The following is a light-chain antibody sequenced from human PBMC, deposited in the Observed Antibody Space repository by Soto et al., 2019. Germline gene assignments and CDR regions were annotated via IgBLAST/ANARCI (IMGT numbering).Light chain of an antibody. Sequence: QSVLTQPASVSRAPGQAITISCTRNSSDVGGNKYVSWYQHYPGKAPKLMICDVSNRPSGVSNRFSGSKSGNTSSLTISGLQAEDEADYYCSAFTGTTYVFGTGTKVTVL. CDR1: SSDVGGNKY. J-gene: IGLJ1*01. V-gene: IGLV2-14*03. CDR3: SAFTGTTYV. CDR2: DVS.